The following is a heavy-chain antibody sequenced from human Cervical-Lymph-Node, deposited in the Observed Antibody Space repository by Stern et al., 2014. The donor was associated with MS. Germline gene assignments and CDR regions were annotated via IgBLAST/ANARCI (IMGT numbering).Heavy chain of an antibody. Sequence: QVQLQESGPGLVKPSETLSLTCTVSGGSISGSSYYWGWIRQPPGKGLEWIGRIYYSGSTYYNPSLKSRFPMPVATPKTQFPLKLTSVTAADTAVYYCARGGQSYWYFDVWGRGTLVTVSS. CDR2: IYYSGST. D-gene: IGHD1-26*01. J-gene: IGHJ2*01. V-gene: IGHV4-39*01. CDR3: ARGGQSYWYFDV. CDR1: GGSISGSSYY.